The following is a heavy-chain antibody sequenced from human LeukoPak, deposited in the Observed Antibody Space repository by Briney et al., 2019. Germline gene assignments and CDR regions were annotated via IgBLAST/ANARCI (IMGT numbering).Heavy chain of an antibody. CDR3: AIHARDSSGYQFAFDI. D-gene: IGHD3-22*01. V-gene: IGHV4-39*01. J-gene: IGHJ3*02. CDR2: IYYSGST. CDR1: GDSISTSSYY. Sequence: SETLSLTCTVSGDSISTSSYYWGWIRQPPGKGLEWIGSIYYSGSTDYNPSLKSRVTISVDTSKNQFSLKLTSVTAADTAVYYCAIHARDSSGYQFAFDIWGQGTVVTVSS.